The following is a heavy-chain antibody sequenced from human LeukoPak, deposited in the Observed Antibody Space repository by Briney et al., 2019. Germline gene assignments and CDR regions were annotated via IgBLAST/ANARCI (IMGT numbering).Heavy chain of an antibody. D-gene: IGHD2-15*01. Sequence: ASVKVSCKASGDTFSSYAISWVRQAPGQGLEWMGRIIPIFGTANYAQKFQGRVTITTDESTSTAYMELSSLRSEDTAVYYCARDGTWGYCSGGSCSYYFDYWGQGTLVTVSS. J-gene: IGHJ4*02. CDR2: IIPIFGTA. V-gene: IGHV1-69*05. CDR3: ARDGTWGYCSGGSCSYYFDY. CDR1: GDTFSSYA.